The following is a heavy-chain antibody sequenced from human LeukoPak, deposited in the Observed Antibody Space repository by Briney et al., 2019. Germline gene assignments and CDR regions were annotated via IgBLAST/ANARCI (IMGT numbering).Heavy chain of an antibody. Sequence: SETLSLTCSVSAGSISRSSAYWGWIRQPPGTGLEWIGSVFYSGSPYYNPSLKSRLTISVDTSKNQFSLKLTFVTAADTAVYYCARHPRRDGYSNFDFWGQGALVTVSS. CDR2: VFYSGSP. J-gene: IGHJ4*02. CDR1: AGSISRSSAY. V-gene: IGHV4-39*01. D-gene: IGHD5-24*01. CDR3: ARHPRRDGYSNFDF.